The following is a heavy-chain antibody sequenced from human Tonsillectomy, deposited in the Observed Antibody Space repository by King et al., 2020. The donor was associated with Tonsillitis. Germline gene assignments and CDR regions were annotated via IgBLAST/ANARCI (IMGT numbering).Heavy chain of an antibody. Sequence: QVQLQQWGAGLLKPSETLSLTCAVYGGSFSDYYWSWIRQPPGKGLEWIGEINHSGSTNYSPSLKRRVTISVDTSKNQFSLKLSSVTAADTAVYYCARGIRIRNSPTGDYYYGMDVWGQGTTVTVSS. D-gene: IGHD4-23*01. CDR3: ARGIRIRNSPTGDYYYGMDV. J-gene: IGHJ6*02. V-gene: IGHV4-34*01. CDR1: GGSFSDYY. CDR2: INHSGST.